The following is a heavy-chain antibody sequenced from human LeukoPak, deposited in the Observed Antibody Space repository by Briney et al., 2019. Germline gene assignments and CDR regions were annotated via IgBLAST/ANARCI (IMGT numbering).Heavy chain of an antibody. CDR3: AREGDGYDSPIDS. J-gene: IGHJ4*02. V-gene: IGHV3-69-1*02. D-gene: IGHD5-24*01. CDR2: ITSSSNI. CDR1: GFTFSNYG. Sequence: GGSLRLSCSAPGFTFSNYGMNWVRQAPGKGLEWVSSITSSSNIYYGDSVKGRFTISRDNARNSLYLQMNSLRAEDTAVYYCAREGDGYDSPIDSWGQGTLVTVSS.